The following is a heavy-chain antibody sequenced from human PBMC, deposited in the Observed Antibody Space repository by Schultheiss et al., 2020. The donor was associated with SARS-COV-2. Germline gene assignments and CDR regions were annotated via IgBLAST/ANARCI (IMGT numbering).Heavy chain of an antibody. Sequence: GGSLRLSCTVSGGSISTHFWSWIRQPPGKGLEWVSAISGSGGSTYYADSVKGRFTISRDNSKNTLYLQMNSLRAEDTAVYYCAKDRGAVDTAMVTPIDYWGQGALVTVSS. CDR1: GGSISTHF. D-gene: IGHD5-18*01. CDR2: ISGSGGST. V-gene: IGHV3-23*01. J-gene: IGHJ4*02. CDR3: AKDRGAVDTAMVTPIDY.